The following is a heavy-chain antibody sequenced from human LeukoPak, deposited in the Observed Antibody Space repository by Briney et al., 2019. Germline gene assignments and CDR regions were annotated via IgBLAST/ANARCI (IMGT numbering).Heavy chain of an antibody. V-gene: IGHV4-4*02. J-gene: IGHJ4*02. CDR3: ARGGVLRYFDWSREFDY. CDR2: IYHSGST. Sequence: SGTLSLTCAVSGGSISSSNWWSWVRQPPGKGLEWIGEIYHSGSTNYNPSLKNRVTISVDKSKNQFSLKLSSVTAADTAVYYCARGGVLRYFDWSREFDYWGQGTLVTVSS. CDR1: GGSISSSNW. D-gene: IGHD3-9*01.